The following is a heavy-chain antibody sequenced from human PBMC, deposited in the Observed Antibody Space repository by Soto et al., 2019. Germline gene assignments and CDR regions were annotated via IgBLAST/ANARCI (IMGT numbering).Heavy chain of an antibody. D-gene: IGHD2-21*02. Sequence: GGSLRLSCTTSGFTFGAYALSWVRQSPGKGLEWVGFIRNKGYGRTAEYAASVRGRFIISRDDSRSIAYLQMNSLTTEDTGVYYCTRVYCGGDCSHFDYWGQGTLVTSPQ. CDR1: GFTFGAYA. CDR2: IRNKGYGRTA. J-gene: IGHJ4*02. V-gene: IGHV3-49*04. CDR3: TRVYCGGDCSHFDY.